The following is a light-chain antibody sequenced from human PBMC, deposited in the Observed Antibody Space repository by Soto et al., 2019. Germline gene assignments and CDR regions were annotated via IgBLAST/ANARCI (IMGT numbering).Light chain of an antibody. CDR3: CSYAGTYTRYV. CDR1: GSDVGGYNY. J-gene: IGLJ1*01. CDR2: DVT. Sequence: SALTQPRSVSGSPGQSVTLSCAGAGSDVGGYNYVSWYQHHPGKAPKLLIYDVTKRPSGVPDRFSGSKSGSTASLTISGLQAEDEADYYCCSYAGTYTRYVFGTGTKVTVL. V-gene: IGLV2-11*01.